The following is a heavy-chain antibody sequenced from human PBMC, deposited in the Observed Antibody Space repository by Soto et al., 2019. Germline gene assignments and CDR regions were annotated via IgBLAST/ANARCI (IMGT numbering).Heavy chain of an antibody. CDR2: IYSGGST. CDR1: VFTVSSNY. Sequence: PVGSLRLSCASSVFTVSSNYMSCVRQSPGKWLEWVSVIYSGGSTYYADSVRGRFTISRDNSKNTLYLQMKSLRAEDTAVYYCARDPPAKRHGMDVWGQGTTVTVSS. J-gene: IGHJ6*02. CDR3: ARDPPAKRHGMDV. V-gene: IGHV3-53*01.